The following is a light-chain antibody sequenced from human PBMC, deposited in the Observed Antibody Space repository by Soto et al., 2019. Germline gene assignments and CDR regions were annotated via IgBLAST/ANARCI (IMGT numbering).Light chain of an antibody. CDR2: DVS. Sequence: QSALTQPRSVSGSPGQSVTISCSGTRNDVGRYDFISWYQHHPGKAPRLILFDVSKRPWGVTDRFSGSKSDSTASLSISGLQAEDEADYYCSSYAGNSIIFGGGTKLTVL. CDR3: SSYAGNSII. J-gene: IGLJ2*01. CDR1: RNDVGRYDF. V-gene: IGLV2-11*01.